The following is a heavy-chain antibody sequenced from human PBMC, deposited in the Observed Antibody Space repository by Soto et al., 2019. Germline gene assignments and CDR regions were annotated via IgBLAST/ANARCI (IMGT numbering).Heavy chain of an antibody. Sequence: QVQLQESGPGLVKPSETLSLTCTVSGGSISSYYWSWIRQPPGKGLEWIGYIYYSGSTNYNPSLRXRVTISVASSKNQFSLTLSSVTAADTAVYYCARRYGDSFDFWGQGTLVTVSS. CDR2: IYYSGST. J-gene: IGHJ4*02. V-gene: IGHV4-59*08. CDR3: ARRYGDSFDF. CDR1: GGSISSYY. D-gene: IGHD4-17*01.